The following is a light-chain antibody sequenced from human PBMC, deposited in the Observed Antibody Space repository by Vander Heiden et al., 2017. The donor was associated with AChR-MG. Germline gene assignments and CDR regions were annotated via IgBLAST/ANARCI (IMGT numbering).Light chain of an antibody. CDR2: AVT. CDR1: TSNIDDYRY. J-gene: IGLJ2*01. Sequence: QSAPTQSASVSGSPGQSITISCTGATSNIDDYRYVSWYQQYPGKAPKLILYAVTERPSALSDRFSGSKSGNTASLTISGIQAEDEANYYCTSYTSGKSPSVVFGRGTKLTVL. V-gene: IGLV2-14*03. CDR3: TSYTSGKSPSVV.